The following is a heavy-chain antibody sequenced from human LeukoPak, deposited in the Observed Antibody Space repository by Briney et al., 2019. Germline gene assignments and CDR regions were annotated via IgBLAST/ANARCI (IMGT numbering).Heavy chain of an antibody. J-gene: IGHJ5*02. D-gene: IGHD2-2*01. CDR2: ISSTGTYI. Sequence: GGSLRLSCAASGFTFSSYSMNWVRQAPGKGLEWVSSISSTGTYIYYADSEKGRFTISRDNAKNSLYLQMNSLRAEDTAVYYCARDPSVVPAAVNWFDPWGQGTLVTVSS. V-gene: IGHV3-21*01. CDR3: ARDPSVVPAAVNWFDP. CDR1: GFTFSSYS.